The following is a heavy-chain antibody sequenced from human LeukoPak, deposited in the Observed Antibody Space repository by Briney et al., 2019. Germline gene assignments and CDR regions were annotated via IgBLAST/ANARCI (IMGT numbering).Heavy chain of an antibody. J-gene: IGHJ3*02. CDR2: FDPEDGET. Sequence: ASVKVSCKVSGYTLTELSMHWVRQAPGKGLEWMGGFDPEDGETIYAQEFQGRVTMTEDTSTDTAYMELSSLRSEDTAVYYCATDRPSGSYYGIGAFDIWGQGTMVTVSS. V-gene: IGHV1-24*01. CDR1: GYTLTELS. CDR3: ATDRPSGSYYGIGAFDI. D-gene: IGHD1-26*01.